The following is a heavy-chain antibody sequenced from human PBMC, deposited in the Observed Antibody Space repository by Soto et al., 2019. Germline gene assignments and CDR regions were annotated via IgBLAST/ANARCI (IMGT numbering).Heavy chain of an antibody. D-gene: IGHD6-13*01. CDR3: AKDSWYFDL. V-gene: IGHV3-74*01. CDR2: IDTSGHST. Sequence: GGSLKISCEGSGFVFTNFWKHFVRHVPGKGLVWVARIDTSGHSTNYAESVKGRFTISRDNAKNTVSLQMNSLRVEDTGVYYCAKDSWYFDLWSQGSQVTVSS. J-gene: IGHJ4*02. CDR1: GFVFTNFW.